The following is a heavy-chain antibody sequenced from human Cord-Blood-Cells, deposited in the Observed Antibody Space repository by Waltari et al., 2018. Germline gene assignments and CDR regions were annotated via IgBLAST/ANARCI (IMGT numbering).Heavy chain of an antibody. J-gene: IGHJ4*02. CDR2: IYTSGST. D-gene: IGHD6-13*01. CDR1: GGSISSGSYY. CDR3: ARGTDSSFDY. V-gene: IGHV4-61*09. Sequence: QVQLQESGPGLVKPSQTLSPTCTVPGGSISSGSYYWSWIRPPAGKGLEWIGYIYTSGSTNYNPSLKSRVTISVDTSKNQFSLKLSSVTAADTAVYYCARGTDSSFDYWGQGTLVTVSS.